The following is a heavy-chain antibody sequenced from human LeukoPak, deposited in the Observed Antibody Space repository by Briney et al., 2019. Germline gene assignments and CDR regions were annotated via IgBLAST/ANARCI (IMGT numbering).Heavy chain of an antibody. Sequence: SVRVSCKASGGTFSSYAISWVRQAPGQGLEWMGGIIPIFGTANYAQKFQGRVTITADESTSTAYMELSSLRSEDTAVYYCAREEILTAAGGWFDPWGQGTLVTVSS. CDR2: IIPIFGTA. D-gene: IGHD6-13*01. CDR3: AREEILTAAGGWFDP. V-gene: IGHV1-69*01. CDR1: GGTFSSYA. J-gene: IGHJ5*02.